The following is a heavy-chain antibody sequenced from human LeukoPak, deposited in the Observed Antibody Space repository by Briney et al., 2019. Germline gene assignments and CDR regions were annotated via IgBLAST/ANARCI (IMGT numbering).Heavy chain of an antibody. V-gene: IGHV4-39*07. CDR3: ATCRDEFGDYGFTS. D-gene: IGHD4-17*01. CDR1: GGSISSSSYY. J-gene: IGHJ5*02. CDR2: IYYSGST. Sequence: SETLSLTCTVSGGSISSSSYYWGWIRQPPGKGLEWIGTIYYSGSTYYNPSLKSRVTISVDTSKNQFSLKLSSVTAADTAMYYCATCRDEFGDYGFTSWGQGTLVTVSS.